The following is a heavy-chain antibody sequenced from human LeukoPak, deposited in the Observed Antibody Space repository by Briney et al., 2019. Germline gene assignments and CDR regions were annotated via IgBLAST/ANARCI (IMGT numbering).Heavy chain of an antibody. CDR3: AVLDYGGKARIFDY. CDR1: GYTFTGYY. J-gene: IGHJ4*02. V-gene: IGHV1-2*02. D-gene: IGHD4-17*01. CDR2: INPNSGGT. Sequence: ASVKISCKASGYTFTGYYIHWVRQAPGQGLEWMGWINPNSGGTNYAQKFQGRVTMTRDTSISTAYMELSRLRSDDTAVYYCAVLDYGGKARIFDYWGQGTLVTVSS.